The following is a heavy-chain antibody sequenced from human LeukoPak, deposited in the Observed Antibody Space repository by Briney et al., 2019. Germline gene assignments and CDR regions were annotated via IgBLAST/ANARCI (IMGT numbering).Heavy chain of an antibody. J-gene: IGHJ4*02. CDR3: ARGMDSGSYFEP. Sequence: SVKVSCKASGGTFSSYAISWVRQAPGQGLEWMGGIIPIFGTANYAQKFQGRVTITADESTSTAYMELSSLRSEDTAVYYCARGMDSGSYFEPWGQGTLVTVSS. CDR1: GGTFSSYA. D-gene: IGHD3-10*01. V-gene: IGHV1-69*13. CDR2: IIPIFGTA.